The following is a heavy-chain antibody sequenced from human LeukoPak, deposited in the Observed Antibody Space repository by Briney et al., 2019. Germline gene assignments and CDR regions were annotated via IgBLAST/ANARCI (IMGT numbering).Heavy chain of an antibody. D-gene: IGHD3-3*01. CDR3: ARDVRFSSAHYFKGMDV. J-gene: IGHJ6*02. CDR1: GFTFSTYW. V-gene: IGHV3-7*01. CDR2: IKQDGSDK. Sequence: GGSLRLSCAASGFTFSTYWMSWVRQAPGKGLEWVANIKQDGSDKYYVDSVKGRFTISRDNANNSLYLQMNSLRAEDTAVYYCARDVRFSSAHYFKGMDVWGQGTTVTVSS.